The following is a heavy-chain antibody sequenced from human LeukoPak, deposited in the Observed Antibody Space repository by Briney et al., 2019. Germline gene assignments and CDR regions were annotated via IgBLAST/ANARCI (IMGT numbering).Heavy chain of an antibody. V-gene: IGHV4-59*12. CDR1: GGSISSYY. CDR3: ARGARYYYGSGSYSWFDP. CDR2: IYYSGST. Sequence: SETLSLTCTVSGGSISSYYWSWIRQPPGKGLEWIGYIYYSGSTSYNPSLKSRVTISVDTSKSQFSLKLSSVTAADTAVYYCARGARYYYGSGSYSWFDPWGQGTLVTVSS. D-gene: IGHD3-10*01. J-gene: IGHJ5*02.